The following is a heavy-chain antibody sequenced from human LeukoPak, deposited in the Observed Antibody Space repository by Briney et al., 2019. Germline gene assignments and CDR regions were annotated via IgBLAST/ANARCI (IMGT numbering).Heavy chain of an antibody. J-gene: IGHJ4*02. CDR1: GGSISSYY. Sequence: PSETLSLTCTVSGGSISSYYWSWIRQSPGKGLEWIGYIYYSGSTNYNPSLKSRVTISVETSKNQFSLKLSSVTAADTAVYYCARHSPGSLSGNYVLDYWGQGTLVTVSS. CDR2: IYYSGST. D-gene: IGHD1-26*01. CDR3: ARHSPGSLSGNYVLDY. V-gene: IGHV4-59*08.